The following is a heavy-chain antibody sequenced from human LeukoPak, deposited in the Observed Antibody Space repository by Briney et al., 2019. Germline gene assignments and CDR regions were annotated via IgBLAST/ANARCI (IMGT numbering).Heavy chain of an antibody. CDR1: GGSISSGGYS. CDR3: AGDTRPDLDAFDI. V-gene: IGHV4-30-2*01. D-gene: IGHD6-6*01. Sequence: PSETLSLTCAVSGGSISSGGYSWSWIRQPPGKGLEWIGYIYHSGSTYYNPSLKSRVTISVDRSKNQFSLKLSSVTAADTAVYYCAGDTRPDLDAFDIWGQGTMVTVSS. CDR2: IYHSGST. J-gene: IGHJ3*02.